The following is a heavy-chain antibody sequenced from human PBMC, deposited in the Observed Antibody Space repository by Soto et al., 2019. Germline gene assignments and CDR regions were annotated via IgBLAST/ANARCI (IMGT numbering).Heavy chain of an antibody. CDR1: GYTFTSYG. D-gene: IGHD3-10*01. V-gene: IGHV1-18*01. J-gene: IGHJ4*02. Sequence: QVQLVQSGAEVKKLGASVKVSCKASGYTFTSYGISWVREAPGQGLEWMGWISAYNGNTNYAQKLQGRVTMTTDTSTSTAYMELRSLRSDDTAVYYCARGSSGKNRLYYFDYWGQGTLVTVSS. CDR2: ISAYNGNT. CDR3: ARGSSGKNRLYYFDY.